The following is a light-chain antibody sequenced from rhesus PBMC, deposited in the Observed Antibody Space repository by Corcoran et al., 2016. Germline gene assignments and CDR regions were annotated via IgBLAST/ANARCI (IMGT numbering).Light chain of an antibody. CDR1: QGIDTD. V-gene: IGKV1-94*01. CDR3: QQDYVTPWT. Sequence: DIQMTQAPSSLSVSVGDRVTVTCRASQGIDTDLSWYQQKPGKAPTLLIYGASTLQAGVSSRFSGSGSGTDFTLTINGLQSEDVATYYCQQDYVTPWTFGQGTKVEIK. J-gene: IGKJ1*01. CDR2: GAS.